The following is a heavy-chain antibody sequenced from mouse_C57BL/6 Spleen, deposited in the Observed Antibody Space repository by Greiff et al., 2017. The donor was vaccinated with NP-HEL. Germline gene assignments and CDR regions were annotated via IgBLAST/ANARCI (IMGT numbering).Heavy chain of an antibody. J-gene: IGHJ2*01. D-gene: IGHD1-1*01. CDR2: INPNNGGT. Sequence: EVKLQQSGPELVKPGASVKISCKASGYTFTDYYMNWVKQSHGKSLEWIGDINPNNGGTSYNQKFKGKATLTVDKSSSTAYMELRSLTSEDSAVYYCATDYYGSSWHYFDYWGQGTTLTVSS. CDR3: ATDYYGSSWHYFDY. CDR1: GYTFTDYY. V-gene: IGHV1-26*01.